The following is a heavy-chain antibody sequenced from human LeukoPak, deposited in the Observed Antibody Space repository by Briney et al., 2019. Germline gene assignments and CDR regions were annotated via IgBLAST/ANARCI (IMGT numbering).Heavy chain of an antibody. CDR1: GFTFDDYG. CDR3: ARGRGSGSFLDY. Sequence: AGGSLRLSCAASGFTFDDYGMSWVRQAPGKGLEWVSGINWNGGSTGYADSVKGRFTISRDNAKNSLYLQMNSLRAEDTAVYYCARGRGSGSFLDYWGQGTLVTVSS. CDR2: INWNGGST. D-gene: IGHD3-10*01. V-gene: IGHV3-20*04. J-gene: IGHJ4*02.